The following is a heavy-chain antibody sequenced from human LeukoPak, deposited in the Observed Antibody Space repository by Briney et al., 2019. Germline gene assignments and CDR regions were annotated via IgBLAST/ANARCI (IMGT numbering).Heavy chain of an antibody. V-gene: IGHV3-33*08. CDR2: IWYDGSNK. CDR3: AKGQSEENPDDAFDI. Sequence: PGGSLRLSCAASGLTFSSYWMHWVRQAPDKGLEWVAVIWYDGSNKYYADSVKGRFTISRDNSKNTLYLQMNSLRAEDTAVYYCAKGQSEENPDDAFDIWGQGTMVTVSS. J-gene: IGHJ3*02. D-gene: IGHD5-24*01. CDR1: GLTFSSYW.